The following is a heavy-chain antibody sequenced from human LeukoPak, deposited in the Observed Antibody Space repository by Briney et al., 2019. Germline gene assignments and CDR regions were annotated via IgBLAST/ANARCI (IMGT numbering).Heavy chain of an antibody. CDR3: ARAWGGSYFGLDS. CDR2: ISSNGGST. Sequence: PGGSLRLSCAASGFTFSSYAMHWVRQAPGKGLEYVSAISSNGGSTYYANSVKGRFTISRDNSKNTLYLQMGSLRAEDMAVYYCARAWGGSYFGLDSWGQGTLVTVSS. J-gene: IGHJ5*01. CDR1: GFTFSSYA. D-gene: IGHD1-26*01. V-gene: IGHV3-64*01.